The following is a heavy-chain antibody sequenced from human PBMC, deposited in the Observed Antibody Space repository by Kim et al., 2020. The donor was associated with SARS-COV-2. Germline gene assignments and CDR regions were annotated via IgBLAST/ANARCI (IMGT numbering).Heavy chain of an antibody. CDR2: ISSSSSYT. CDR1: GFTFSDYY. CDR3: ARVLGPFCSSTSCYAAWFDP. J-gene: IGHJ5*02. D-gene: IGHD2-2*01. V-gene: IGHV3-11*05. Sequence: GGSLRLSCAASGFTFSDYYMSWIRQAPGKGLEWVSYISSSSSYTNYADSVKGRFIISRDNAKNSLYLQMNSLRAEDTAVYYCARVLGPFCSSTSCYAAWFDPWGQGTLVTVSS.